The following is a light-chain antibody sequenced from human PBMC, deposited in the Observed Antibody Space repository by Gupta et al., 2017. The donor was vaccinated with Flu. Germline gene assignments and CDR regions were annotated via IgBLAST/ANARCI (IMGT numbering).Light chain of an antibody. Sequence: SVLTPPPSASGTPRQRVNISCSGSSSNIGGNTVNWYQQLPGTAPKLLIYSNNQRPSGVPDRFSGSKAGTSASLAISGLQAEDEADYYCAAWDDSLSGRVFGGGTKLTVL. CDR3: AAWDDSLSGRV. CDR1: SSNIGGNT. V-gene: IGLV1-44*01. J-gene: IGLJ2*01. CDR2: SNN.